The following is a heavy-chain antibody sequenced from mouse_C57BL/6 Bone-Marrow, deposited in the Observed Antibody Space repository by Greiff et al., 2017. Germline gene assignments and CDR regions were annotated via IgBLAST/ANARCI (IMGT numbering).Heavy chain of an antibody. D-gene: IGHD1-1*01. V-gene: IGHV1-39*01. Sequence: VQLQQSGPELVKPGASVKISCKASGYSFTDYNMNWVTPSNGKSLEWIGVFNPNYGTTSYNQKFKGKATLTVDQSSSTADMQLNSLTSEDSAVYYCARGDYGSALAWFAYWGKGTLVTVSA. CDR3: ARGDYGSALAWFAY. J-gene: IGHJ3*01. CDR1: GYSFTDYN. CDR2: FNPNYGTT.